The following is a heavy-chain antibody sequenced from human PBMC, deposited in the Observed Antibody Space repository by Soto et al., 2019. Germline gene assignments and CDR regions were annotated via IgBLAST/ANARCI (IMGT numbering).Heavy chain of an antibody. J-gene: IGHJ4*02. CDR2: ISYDGSNK. CDR1: GFTFSSYA. CDR3: ARDWHYYFDY. Sequence: QVQLVESGGGVVQPGRSLRLSCAASGFTFSSYAMHWVRQAPGKGLEWVAVISYDGSNKYYADSVKGRFTISRDNSKNTLYQQMNSLRAEDTAVYYCARDWHYYFDYWGQGTLVTVSS. V-gene: IGHV3-30-3*01.